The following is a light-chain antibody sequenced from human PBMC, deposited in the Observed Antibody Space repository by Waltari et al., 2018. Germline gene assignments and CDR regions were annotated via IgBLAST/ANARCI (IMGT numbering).Light chain of an antibody. CDR3: QQGVT. V-gene: IGKV3-11*01. CDR2: DAS. CDR1: QSVSTY. Sequence: EIVLTQSPDTLSLSPGERATLSCTASQSVSTYLAWYQQKPGQAPRLLIYDASNRATGIPPRFSGSGSGTDFSLTISSLDPEDFAVYYCQQGVTFGGGTRVEIK. J-gene: IGKJ4*01.